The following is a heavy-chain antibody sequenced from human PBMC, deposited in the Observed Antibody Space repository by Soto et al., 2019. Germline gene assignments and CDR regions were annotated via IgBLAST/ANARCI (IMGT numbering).Heavy chain of an antibody. V-gene: IGHV1-3*01. CDR3: ARSYLGGNFDS. Sequence: GSLKFSCTASGYTFTSYAMHWVRQAPGQRLEWMGWINAGNGNTKYSQKFQGRVTITRDTSASTAYMELSSLRSEDTAVYYCARSYLGGNFDSWGQGTPVTVSS. J-gene: IGHJ4*02. CDR2: INAGNGNT. CDR1: GYTFTSYA. D-gene: IGHD2-15*01.